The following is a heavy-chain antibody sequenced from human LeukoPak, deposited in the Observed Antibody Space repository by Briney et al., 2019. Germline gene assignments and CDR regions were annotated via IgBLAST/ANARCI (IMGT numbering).Heavy chain of an antibody. V-gene: IGHV3-7*03. CDR1: GFSFSSYW. D-gene: IGHD6-19*01. CDR2: IKEDGSKK. Sequence: PTGGSLRLSCAASGFSFSSYWMNWVRRAPGKGLEWLANIKEDGSKKYYVDSVKGRFTISRDNAKNSLYLQMDSLRAEDTAVYYRARDPGRQYSSIADVWGQGTTVTVSS. J-gene: IGHJ6*02. CDR3: ARDPGRQYSSIADV.